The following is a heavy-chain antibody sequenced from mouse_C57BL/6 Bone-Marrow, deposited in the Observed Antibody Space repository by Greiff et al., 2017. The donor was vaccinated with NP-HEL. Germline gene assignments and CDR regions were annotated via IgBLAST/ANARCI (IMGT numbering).Heavy chain of an antibody. CDR1: GYSFTDYN. D-gene: IGHD1-1*01. V-gene: IGHV1-39*01. Sequence: VQLKESGPELVKPGASVKISCKASGYSFTDYNMNRVKQSNGKSLEWIGVINPNYGTTSYNQKFKGKATLTVDQSSSTAYMQLNSLTSEDSAVYYCARSLRYYGSREAWFAYWGQGTLVTVSA. J-gene: IGHJ3*01. CDR2: INPNYGTT. CDR3: ARSLRYYGSREAWFAY.